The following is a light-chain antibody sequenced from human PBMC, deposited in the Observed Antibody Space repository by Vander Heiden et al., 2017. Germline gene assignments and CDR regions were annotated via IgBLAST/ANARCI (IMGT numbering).Light chain of an antibody. Sequence: SNVLTQPPPVSMAPGQTARITCGGKDIGTKSVHWYQQKPGQAPVLVVHDDSDRPSGIPARFSGSNSGNTATLTISRVEVGDEADYYCQVWDTTTDQYSVVFGGGTKLTVL. CDR2: DDS. J-gene: IGLJ2*01. V-gene: IGLV3-21*02. CDR3: QVWDTTTDQYSVV. CDR1: DIGTKS.